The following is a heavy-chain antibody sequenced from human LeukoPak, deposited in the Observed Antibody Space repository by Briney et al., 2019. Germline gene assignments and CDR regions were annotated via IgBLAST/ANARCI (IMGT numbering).Heavy chain of an antibody. D-gene: IGHD6-19*01. CDR3: ATMAPRWGWYDEAAY. Sequence: ASVKVSCKVSGYTLTELSMHWVRQAPGKGLEWMGGFDPEDGETIYAQKFQGRVTMTEDTSTDTAYMELSSLRSEDTAVYYCATMAPRWGWYDEAAYWGQGTLVTVSS. CDR1: GYTLTELS. J-gene: IGHJ4*02. V-gene: IGHV1-24*01. CDR2: FDPEDGET.